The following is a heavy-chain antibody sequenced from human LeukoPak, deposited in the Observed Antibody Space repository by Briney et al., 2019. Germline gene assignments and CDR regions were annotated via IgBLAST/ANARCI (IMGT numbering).Heavy chain of an antibody. CDR1: GGSFSGYY. Sequence: SETLSLTCAVYGGSFSGYYWSWIRQPPGKGLEWIGEINHSGSTNYNPSLKSRVTISVDTSKNQFSLKLSSVTAADTAVYYCARAKGYCTNGVCYSPGGDYWGQGTLVTVSS. CDR3: ARAKGYCTNGVCYSPGGDY. V-gene: IGHV4-34*01. CDR2: INHSGST. D-gene: IGHD2-8*01. J-gene: IGHJ4*02.